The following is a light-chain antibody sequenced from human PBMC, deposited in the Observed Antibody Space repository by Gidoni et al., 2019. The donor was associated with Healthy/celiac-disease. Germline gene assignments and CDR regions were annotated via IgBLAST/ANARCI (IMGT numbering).Light chain of an antibody. CDR1: QSFSSN. CDR2: GAS. CDR3: QQYNNWPPWT. J-gene: IGKJ1*01. V-gene: IGKV3-15*01. Sequence: EIVMTQSPATLSVSPGERAPLSCRASQSFSSNVAWYQQKPGQAPRRLIYGASTRATGIPARFSGSGSGTECTLTISSLKSEDFAVYYCQQYNNWPPWTFGQGTKVEIK.